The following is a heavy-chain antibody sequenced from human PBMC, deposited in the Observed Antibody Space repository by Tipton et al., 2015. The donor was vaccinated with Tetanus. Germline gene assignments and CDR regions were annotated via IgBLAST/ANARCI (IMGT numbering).Heavy chain of an antibody. J-gene: IGHJ4*02. D-gene: IGHD3-22*01. CDR2: VRGSGDNT. V-gene: IGHV3-23*01. CDR3: AKARGAESSGDYSVYFDY. Sequence: SLRLSCAASGFTFKSYTMNWVRQAPGKGLEWVSSVRGSGDNTHYADSVKGRFTISRDNSKNTLYLQMNSLRAEDRAIYYCAKARGAESSGDYSVYFDYWGQGTLVTVSS. CDR1: GFTFKSYT.